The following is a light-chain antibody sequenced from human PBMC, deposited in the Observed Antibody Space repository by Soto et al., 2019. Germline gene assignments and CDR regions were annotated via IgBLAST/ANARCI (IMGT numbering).Light chain of an antibody. V-gene: IGKV1-9*01. CDR2: AAS. CDR1: QGLSNY. J-gene: IGKJ4*01. Sequence: DIQLTQSPSFLSASVGNRVTITCRASQGLSNYLAWYQQKPGNAPKLLIYAASTLQSGASSRFRDSVSGTTFTLTISSLQPEDFAIYYCQQLHNYPLTVGGGTKVDSK. CDR3: QQLHNYPLT.